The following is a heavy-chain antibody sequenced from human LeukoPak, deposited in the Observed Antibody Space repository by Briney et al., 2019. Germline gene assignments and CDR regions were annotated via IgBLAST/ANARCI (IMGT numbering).Heavy chain of an antibody. CDR2: IKSKTYDRTT. CDR3: TTGAYSNYEGY. V-gene: IGHV3-15*01. CDR1: GFTFNYAW. J-gene: IGHJ4*02. D-gene: IGHD4-11*01. Sequence: GGSLRLSCAVSGFTFNYAWMSWVRQAPGKGLEWVGRIKSKTYDRTTDYAAPVKGRFTISRDDSKNTLYLQMNSLKTQDTAVYYCTTGAYSNYEGYWGQGTLVTVSS.